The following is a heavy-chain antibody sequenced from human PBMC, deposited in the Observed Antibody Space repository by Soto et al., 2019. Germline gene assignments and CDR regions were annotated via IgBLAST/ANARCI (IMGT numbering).Heavy chain of an antibody. CDR2: IYSGGST. CDR3: ARLAGHGLRFLEWSDYYYYFMAV. CDR1: GFTVSSNY. J-gene: IGHJ6*03. Sequence: GGSLRLSCAASGFTVSSNYMSWVRQAPGKGLEWVSVIYSGGSTYYADSVKGRFTISRHNSKNTLYLQMNSLRAEDTAVYYCARLAGHGLRFLEWSDYYYYFMAVWGKGTTVTVSS. D-gene: IGHD3-3*01. V-gene: IGHV3-53*04.